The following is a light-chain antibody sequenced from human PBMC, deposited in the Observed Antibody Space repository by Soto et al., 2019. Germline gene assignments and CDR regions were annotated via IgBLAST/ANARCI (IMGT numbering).Light chain of an antibody. CDR1: QSVFYNSNNKNY. Sequence: DIVMTQSPDSLAVSLGERATINCKSSQSVFYNSNNKNYLAWYQQKPGQSPKLLIYWASTRESGVPDRFSGSGSGTHFTLTISRLQAEDVAVYYCHQYSSTPRTFGQGTKVEIK. V-gene: IGKV4-1*01. CDR2: WAS. J-gene: IGKJ1*01. CDR3: HQYSSTPRT.